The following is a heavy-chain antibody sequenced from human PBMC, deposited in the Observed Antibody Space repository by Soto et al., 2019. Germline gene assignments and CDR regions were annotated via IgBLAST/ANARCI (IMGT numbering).Heavy chain of an antibody. CDR1: GFTFSGSA. D-gene: IGHD4-17*01. J-gene: IGHJ5*02. CDR2: IRSKANSYAT. Sequence: EVQLVESGGGLVQPGGSLKLSCAASGFTFSGSAMHWVRQASGKGLEWVGRIRSKANSYATAYAASVKGRFTISRDDSKNTEYLHMNSLKTEDTAVYYCTRPIGYGDYAINWFDPWGQGTLVTVSS. CDR3: TRPIGYGDYAINWFDP. V-gene: IGHV3-73*01.